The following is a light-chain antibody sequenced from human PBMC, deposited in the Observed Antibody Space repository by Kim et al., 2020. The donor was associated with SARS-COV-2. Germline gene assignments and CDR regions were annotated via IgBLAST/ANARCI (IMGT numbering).Light chain of an antibody. J-gene: IGLJ2*01. Sequence: VSPGQTASITCSGDKLGNKYARWYQQKPGQSPVLVIYQDSKRPSGIPERISGSNSGNTATLTISGTQAMDEADYYCQTWDSSKVVFGGGTQLTVL. CDR2: QDS. CDR3: QTWDSSKVV. CDR1: KLGNKY. V-gene: IGLV3-1*01.